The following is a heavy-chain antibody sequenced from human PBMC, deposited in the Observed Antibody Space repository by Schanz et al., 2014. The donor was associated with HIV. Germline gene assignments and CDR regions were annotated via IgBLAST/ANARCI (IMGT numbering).Heavy chain of an antibody. CDR3: AKDLPQPWFTY. CDR2: ISGSGSST. V-gene: IGHV3-NL1*01. D-gene: IGHD5-18*01. Sequence: QVRLGESGGGVGQPGRSLRLSCAASGFTFNYYGMHWVRHAPGKGLEWVSAISGSGSSTYYADSVKGRFTISRDNSKNTVYLQINSLRAEDTAMYYCAKDLPQPWFTYWGQGTLVTVSS. J-gene: IGHJ4*02. CDR1: GFTFNYYG.